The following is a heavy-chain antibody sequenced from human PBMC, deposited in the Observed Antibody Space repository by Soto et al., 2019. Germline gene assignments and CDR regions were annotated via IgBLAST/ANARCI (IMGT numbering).Heavy chain of an antibody. CDR3: ARVGIQLWADY. J-gene: IGHJ4*02. D-gene: IGHD5-18*01. Sequence: GGSLRLSCAASGFTFSSYAMHWVRQAPGKGLEWVAVISYDGSNKYYADSVKGRFTISRDNSKNTLYLQMNSLRAEDTAVYYCARVGIQLWADYWGQGTLVTVSS. CDR2: ISYDGSNK. CDR1: GFTFSSYA. V-gene: IGHV3-30-3*01.